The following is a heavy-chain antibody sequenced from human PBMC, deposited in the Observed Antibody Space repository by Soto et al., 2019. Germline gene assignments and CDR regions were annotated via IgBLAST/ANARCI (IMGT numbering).Heavy chain of an antibody. CDR1: GGAFSSYA. J-gene: IGHJ4*02. V-gene: IGHV1-69*13. CDR2: IIPIFGTA. CDR3: ARLPYYYDSSGYYYGYFDY. Sequence: GASVKVSCKASGGAFSSYAISWVRQAPGQGLEWMGGIIPIFGTANYAQKFQGRVTITADESTSTAYMELSSLRSEDTAVYYCARLPYYYDSSGYYYGYFDYWGQGTLVTVSS. D-gene: IGHD3-22*01.